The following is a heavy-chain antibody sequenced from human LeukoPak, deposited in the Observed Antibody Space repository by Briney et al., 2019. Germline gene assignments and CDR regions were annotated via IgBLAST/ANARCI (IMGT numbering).Heavy chain of an antibody. J-gene: IGHJ4*02. Sequence: GGSLRRSCAASGFTFSSYSMNWVRQAPGKGLEWVSSISSSSSYIYYADSVKGRFTISRDNAKNSLYLQMNSLRAEDTAVYYCARFLTSVAVDYWGQGTLVTVSS. V-gene: IGHV3-21*01. CDR2: ISSSSSYI. CDR3: ARFLTSVAVDY. D-gene: IGHD6-19*01. CDR1: GFTFSSYS.